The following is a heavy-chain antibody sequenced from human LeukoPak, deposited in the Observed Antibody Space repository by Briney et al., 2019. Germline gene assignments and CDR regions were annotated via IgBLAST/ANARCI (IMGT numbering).Heavy chain of an antibody. Sequence: GGSLRLSCAASGFTFSSYWMHWVRQAPGKGLVWVSRINSDGSSTSYADPVKGRFTISRDNAKNTLYLQMNSLRAEDTAVYYCARADPYYGSGSLYDYWGQGTLVTVSS. J-gene: IGHJ4*02. V-gene: IGHV3-74*01. D-gene: IGHD3-10*01. CDR2: INSDGSST. CDR1: GFTFSSYW. CDR3: ARADPYYGSGSLYDY.